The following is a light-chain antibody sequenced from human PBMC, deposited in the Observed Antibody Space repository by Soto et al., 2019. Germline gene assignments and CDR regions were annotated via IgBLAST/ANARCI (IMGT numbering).Light chain of an antibody. J-gene: IGKJ5*01. Sequence: EIVMTQSPATLSVSPGERATLSCRASQSVSSNLAWYQQKPGQAPRLLIHGASTRATGIPARFSGSGSGTEFTLTISSLQSEDFAIYYCQQYNNWPPITFCQGTRLEIK. CDR3: QQYNNWPPIT. V-gene: IGKV3-15*01. CDR2: GAS. CDR1: QSVSSN.